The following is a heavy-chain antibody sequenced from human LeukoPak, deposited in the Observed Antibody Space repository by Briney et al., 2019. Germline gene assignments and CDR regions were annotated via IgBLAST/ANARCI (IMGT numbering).Heavy chain of an antibody. J-gene: IGHJ4*02. CDR1: GFIFSTYG. Sequence: GGSLRLSCAASGFIFSTYGMHWVRQAPGKGLEWVAFLRSDGSDKYYADSVKGRFTISRDNSKNTLYLQMNSLRAEDTAVYYCARNDDVPDYWGQGTLVTVSS. CDR3: ARNDDVPDY. CDR2: LRSDGSDK. D-gene: IGHD3-3*01. V-gene: IGHV3-30*02.